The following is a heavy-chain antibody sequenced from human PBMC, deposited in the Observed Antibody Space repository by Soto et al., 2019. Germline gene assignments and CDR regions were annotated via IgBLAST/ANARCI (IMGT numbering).Heavy chain of an antibody. D-gene: IGHD2-21*02. CDR3: TRDGGGGDRSDY. Sequence: EVQLLESGGGLVQPGGSLRLSCEASGFDFNYYNMNWVRQAPGRGLEWLSYISSNSRTIYYADSVKGRFTISRDNAKNSVSLQMYSLRDEDTALYYCTRDGGGGDRSDYWGQGTLVTVSS. CDR1: GFDFNYYN. J-gene: IGHJ4*02. CDR2: ISSNSRTI. V-gene: IGHV3-48*02.